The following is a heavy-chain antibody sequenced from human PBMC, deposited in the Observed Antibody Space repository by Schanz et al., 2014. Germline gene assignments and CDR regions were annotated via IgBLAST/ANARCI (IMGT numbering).Heavy chain of an antibody. V-gene: IGHV3-23*04. CDR2: ISGSGGDT. Sequence: EVQLVESGGGLVQPGGSLRLSCAASGFTFSTYAMNWVRQAPGKGLEWVSGISGSGGDTYYVDSVKGRFTVSRDNAKNSLYLQMNSLRAEDTAVYYCARDPNSVNEIDYWGQGTLVTVSS. CDR3: ARDPNSVNEIDY. CDR1: GFTFSTYA. J-gene: IGHJ4*02. D-gene: IGHD5-12*01.